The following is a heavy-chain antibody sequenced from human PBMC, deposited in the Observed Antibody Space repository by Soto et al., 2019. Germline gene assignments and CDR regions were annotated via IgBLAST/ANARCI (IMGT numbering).Heavy chain of an antibody. CDR1: GFTFSSYS. CDR2: ISASGGSI. V-gene: IGHV3-23*01. Sequence: GGSLRLSCAASGFTFSSYSMNWVRQAPGKGLEWVSAISASGGSIYYADSVKGRFTISRDNSKNTLYVQMNSLRAEDTAVYSCAKDSSGYSYGYGFDYWGQGTLVTVSS. D-gene: IGHD5-18*01. J-gene: IGHJ4*02. CDR3: AKDSSGYSYGYGFDY.